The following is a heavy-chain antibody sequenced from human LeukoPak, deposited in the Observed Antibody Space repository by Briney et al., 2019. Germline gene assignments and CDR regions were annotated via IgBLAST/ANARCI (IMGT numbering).Heavy chain of an antibody. CDR1: GFTFGTYS. V-gene: IGHV3-48*02. Sequence: GGSLRLSCAASGFTFGTYSLNWVRQAPGKGLEWVSYINGRSSTIFYADSVKGRFTISRDNAKNSLFLQMNSLRDEDTAVCYCASSMYNWNYYFDYWGQGTLVTVSS. J-gene: IGHJ4*02. D-gene: IGHD1-7*01. CDR3: ASSMYNWNYYFDY. CDR2: INGRSSTI.